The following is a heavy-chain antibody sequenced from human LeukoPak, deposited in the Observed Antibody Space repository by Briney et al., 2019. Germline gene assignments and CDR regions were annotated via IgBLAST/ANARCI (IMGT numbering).Heavy chain of an antibody. Sequence: GASVKVSCKASGGTFSSYAISWVRQAPGQGLEWMGGIIPIFGTANYAQKFQGRVTITADESTSTAYMELSSLRSEDTAVYYCARDPGIVVVPAAIGPYYYYYMDVWGKGTTVTVSS. J-gene: IGHJ6*03. CDR1: GGTFSSYA. CDR3: ARDPGIVVVPAAIGPYYYYYMDV. V-gene: IGHV1-69*13. CDR2: IIPIFGTA. D-gene: IGHD2-2*02.